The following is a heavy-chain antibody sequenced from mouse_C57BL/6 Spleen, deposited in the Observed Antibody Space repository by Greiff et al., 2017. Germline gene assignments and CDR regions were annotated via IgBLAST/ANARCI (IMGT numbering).Heavy chain of an antibody. CDR2: IYPGDGDT. CDR3: ARRPRGAMDY. Sequence: QVQLQQSGAELVKPGASVKISCKASGYAFSSYWMNWVKQRPGKGLEWIGQIYPGDGDTNYNGKFKGKAPLTANKSSSTAYMQLSSLTSEYAAVYFCARRPRGAMDYWGQGTSVTVSS. CDR1: GYAFSSYW. V-gene: IGHV1-80*01. J-gene: IGHJ4*01.